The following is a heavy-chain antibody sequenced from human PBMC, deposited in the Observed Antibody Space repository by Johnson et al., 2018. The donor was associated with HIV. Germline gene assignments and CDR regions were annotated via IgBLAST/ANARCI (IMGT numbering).Heavy chain of an antibody. CDR1: GLNFSNYA. CDR3: ARGSRYTYDNDDAYLLHAFDF. CDR2: IRGSGGNT. Sequence: VQLVASGGGLVQPGGSLRLSFEASGLNFSNYAMSWVRQAPGKGLEWVSGIRGSGGNTYYADTLKGRFIIYRDNSKNTLHLQLNSLRTEDTAVYYCARGSRYTYDNDDAYLLHAFDFWGQGTMVTVSS. V-gene: IGHV3-23*04. J-gene: IGHJ3*01. D-gene: IGHD3-22*01.